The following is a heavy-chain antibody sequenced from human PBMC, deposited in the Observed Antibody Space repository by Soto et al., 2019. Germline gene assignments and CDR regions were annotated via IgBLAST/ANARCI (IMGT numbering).Heavy chain of an antibody. CDR2: IYHSGTT. D-gene: IGHD6-13*01. V-gene: IGHV4-31*03. J-gene: IGHJ5*02. Sequence: QVQLQESGPGLVEPSQPLSLTCTVSSGSISGGGYYWSWIRQHPGKGLEWIGYIYHSGTTYYNPSLKSRLTISVDTSKTQFSLKLSSVTAADTAVYYCARAWSATAGWANWCDLWGQGTLVTVSS. CDR1: SGSISGGGYY. CDR3: ARAWSATAGWANWCDL.